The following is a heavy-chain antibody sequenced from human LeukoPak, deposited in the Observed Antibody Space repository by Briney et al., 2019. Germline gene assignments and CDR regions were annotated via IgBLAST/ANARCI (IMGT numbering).Heavy chain of an antibody. V-gene: IGHV4-59*01. CDR2: IYYSGST. CDR1: GGSISSYY. Sequence: SETLSLTCTVSGGSISSYYWSWIRQPPGKGLEWIGYIYYSGSTNYNPSLKSRVTISVDTSKNQFSLKLSFVTAADTAVYYCARVWEDYDILTGLKYYFDYWGQGTLVTVSS. J-gene: IGHJ4*02. D-gene: IGHD3-9*01. CDR3: ARVWEDYDILTGLKYYFDY.